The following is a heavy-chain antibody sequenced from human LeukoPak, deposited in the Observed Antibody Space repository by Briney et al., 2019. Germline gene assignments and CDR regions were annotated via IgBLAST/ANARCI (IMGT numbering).Heavy chain of an antibody. D-gene: IGHD3-22*01. CDR2: INHSGST. Sequence: ASETLSLTCAVYGGSFSGYYWSWIRQPPGKGLEWIGEINHSGSTNYNPSLKSRVTISVDTSKNQFSLKLSSVTAADTAVYYCARSVHDSSGYYFDYWGLGTLVTVSS. V-gene: IGHV4-34*01. CDR3: ARSVHDSSGYYFDY. J-gene: IGHJ4*02. CDR1: GGSFSGYY.